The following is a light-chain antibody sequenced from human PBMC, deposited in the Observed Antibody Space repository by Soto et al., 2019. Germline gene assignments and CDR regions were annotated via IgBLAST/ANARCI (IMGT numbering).Light chain of an antibody. V-gene: IGKV1-5*03. CDR3: LQYTSYSS. J-gene: IGKJ1*01. CDR1: QSISSW. Sequence: DIQMTQSPSTLSASVGDRVTIACLASQSISSWLAWYQQKPRKAPKLLIYKASSLESGVPSRFSGSGSGTEFTLTISSLQPDDFATYYCLQYTSYSSFGQGTKVDIK. CDR2: KAS.